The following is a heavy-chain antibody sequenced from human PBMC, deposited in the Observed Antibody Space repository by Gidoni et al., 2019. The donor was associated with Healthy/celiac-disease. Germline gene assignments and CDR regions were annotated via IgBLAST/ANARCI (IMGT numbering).Heavy chain of an antibody. Sequence: QGQMVESGGGGGKPGRALRVDCAAWGSTFRSYGMPWVRQAPGQGLEWVAVISYDGSNTYYADSVKGRFTISRDNSKNTLYLQINSLRAEDTAVYYCAKDVNYYGSGSYLPDVWGKGTTVTVSS. D-gene: IGHD3-10*01. V-gene: IGHV3-30*18. CDR3: AKDVNYYGSGSYLPDV. CDR2: ISYDGSNT. CDR1: GSTFRSYG. J-gene: IGHJ6*04.